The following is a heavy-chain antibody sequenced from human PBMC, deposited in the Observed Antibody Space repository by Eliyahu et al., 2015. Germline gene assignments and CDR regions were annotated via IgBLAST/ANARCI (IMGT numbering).Heavy chain of an antibody. CDR2: IIPILGIA. J-gene: IGHJ6*02. CDR3: ARERSRVLDFWSGPNQRDYYYGMDV. CDR1: GGTFSSYA. D-gene: IGHD3-3*01. Sequence: QVQLVQSGAEVKKPGSSVKVSCKASGGTFSSYAISWXRQAPGQGLEWMGRIIPILGIANYAQKFQGRVTITADKSTSTAYMELSSLRSEDTAVYYCARERSRVLDFWSGPNQRDYYYGMDVWGQGTTVTVSS. V-gene: IGHV1-69*04.